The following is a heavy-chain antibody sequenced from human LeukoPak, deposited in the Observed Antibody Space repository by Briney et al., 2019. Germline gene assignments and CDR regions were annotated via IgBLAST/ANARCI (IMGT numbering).Heavy chain of an antibody. J-gene: IGHJ4*02. V-gene: IGHV4-30-2*01. D-gene: IGHD2-15*01. CDR1: GGSISSGGYS. CDR3: ARDIVDVGFDY. CDR2: IYHSGST. Sequence: PSQTLSLTCAVSGGSISSGGYSWSWIRQPPGKGLEWIGYIYHSGSTYYNPSLKSRVTISVDTSKNQFSLKLSSVTAADTAVYYCARDIVDVGFDYWGQGTLVTVSS.